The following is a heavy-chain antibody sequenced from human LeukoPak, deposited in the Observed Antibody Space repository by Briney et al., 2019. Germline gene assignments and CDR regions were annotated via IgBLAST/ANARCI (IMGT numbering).Heavy chain of an antibody. CDR1: GFAFSTYW. D-gene: IGHD3-10*01. J-gene: IGHJ6*02. CDR3: ARGRGPYGMDV. CDR2: INTDGSST. Sequence: GGSLRLSCAASGFAFSTYWMHWVRQAPGKGPVWVSRINTDGSSTSYADSVKGRFTISRDNAKNTLNLQMNSLRAEDTAVYYCARGRGPYGMDVWGQGTTVTVSS. V-gene: IGHV3-74*01.